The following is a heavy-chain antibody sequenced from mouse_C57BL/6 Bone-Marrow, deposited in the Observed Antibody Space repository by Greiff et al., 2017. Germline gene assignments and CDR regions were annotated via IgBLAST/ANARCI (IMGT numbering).Heavy chain of an antibody. Sequence: QVQLQQSGAELVRPGASVKLSCKASGYTFTDYYINWVKQRPGQGLEWIARIYPGSGNTYYNEKFKGKATLTAEKSSSTAYMQLSSLTSEDSAVYFCARRIYYGAMDYWGQGTSVTVSS. D-gene: IGHD2-1*01. CDR3: ARRIYYGAMDY. V-gene: IGHV1-76*01. J-gene: IGHJ4*01. CDR1: GYTFTDYY. CDR2: IYPGSGNT.